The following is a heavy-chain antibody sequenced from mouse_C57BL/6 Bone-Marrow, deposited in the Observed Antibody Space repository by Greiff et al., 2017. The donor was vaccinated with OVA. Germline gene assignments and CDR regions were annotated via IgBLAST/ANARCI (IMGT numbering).Heavy chain of an antibody. D-gene: IGHD2-1*01. CDR1: GYTFTSYW. CDR3: AKEGIYYGNYVGDYFDY. Sequence: QVQLQQPGAELVKPGASVKMSCKASGYTFTSYWITWVKQRPGQGLEWIGDIYPGSGSTNYNEKFKSKATLTVDTSSSTAYMQLSSLTSEDSAVYYCAKEGIYYGNYVGDYFDYWGQGTTLTVSS. CDR2: IYPGSGST. V-gene: IGHV1-55*01. J-gene: IGHJ2*01.